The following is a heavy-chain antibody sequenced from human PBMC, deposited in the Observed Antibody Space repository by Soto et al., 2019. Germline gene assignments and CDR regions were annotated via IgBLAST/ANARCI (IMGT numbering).Heavy chain of an antibody. CDR1: GFTFGDYA. CDR2: IRSKAYGGTT. D-gene: IGHD3-3*01. V-gene: IGHV3-49*03. Sequence: GGSLRLSCTASGFTFGDYAMSWFRQAPGKGLEWVGFIRSKAYGGTTEYAASVKGRFTISRDDSKSIAYLQMNSLKTEDTAVYYCTRDPEIRFLEWSVPDYWGQGTLVTVSS. J-gene: IGHJ4*02. CDR3: TRDPEIRFLEWSVPDY.